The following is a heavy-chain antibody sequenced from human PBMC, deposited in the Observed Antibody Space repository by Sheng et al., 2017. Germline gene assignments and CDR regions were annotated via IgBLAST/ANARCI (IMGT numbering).Heavy chain of an antibody. CDR3: TTPYDILTGRMDV. V-gene: IGHV3-73*02. Sequence: EVKLVESGGGLVQPGGSLKLSCAASGFTFSGSAMHWVRQASGKGLEWVGRIRSKANSYATAYAASVKGRFTISRDDSKNTAYLQMNSLKTEDTAVYYCTTPYDILTGRMDVWGQGTTVTVSS. D-gene: IGHD3-9*01. J-gene: IGHJ6*02. CDR1: GFTFSGSA. CDR2: IRSKANSYAT.